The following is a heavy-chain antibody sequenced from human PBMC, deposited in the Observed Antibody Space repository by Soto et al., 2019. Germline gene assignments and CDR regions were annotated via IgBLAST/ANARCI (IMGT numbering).Heavy chain of an antibody. V-gene: IGHV1-8*01. CDR2: MNPNSGNT. CDR3: AREISSSWRFDY. CDR1: GYTFTSYD. J-gene: IGHJ4*02. D-gene: IGHD6-13*01. Sequence: QVQLVQSGAEVKKPGASVKVSCKASGYTFTSYDINWVRQATGQGLVWMGWMNPNSGNTGYAQKFQGRVTIARTTSISTGYMELSSLRSEDTAVYYCAREISSSWRFDYWGQGTLVTVSS.